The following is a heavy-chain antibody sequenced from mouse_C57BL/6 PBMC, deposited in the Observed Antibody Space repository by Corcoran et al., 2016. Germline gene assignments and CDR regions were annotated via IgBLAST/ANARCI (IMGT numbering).Heavy chain of an antibody. CDR1: GYTFTTYG. CDR3: ARTPLYYGSSYWYFDV. CDR2: INTYSGVP. D-gene: IGHD1-1*01. J-gene: IGHJ1*03. V-gene: IGHV9-3*01. Sequence: QIQLVQSGPELKKPGETVKISCKASGYTFTTYGMSWVKQAPGKGLKWMGWINTYSGVPTYADDFKGRFAFSLETSASTAYLQINNLKNEDTATYFCARTPLYYGSSYWYFDVWGTGTTVTVSS.